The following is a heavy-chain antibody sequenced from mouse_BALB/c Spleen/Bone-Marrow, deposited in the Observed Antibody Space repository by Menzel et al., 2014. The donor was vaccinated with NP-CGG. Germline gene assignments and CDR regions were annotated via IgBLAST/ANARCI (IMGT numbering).Heavy chain of an antibody. V-gene: IGHV5-6-2*01. D-gene: IGHD1-1*01. Sequence: EVKLVESGGGLVKLGGSLKLSCAASGFTFXSYYMSWVRQTPEKRLELVAAIIGNGGGTYYPDTMKGRFIISRDNAKNTLYLQMSSLKSEDTALYYCARRGISTSEGVGAMDYWGQGTSVTVSS. CDR3: ARRGISTSEGVGAMDY. J-gene: IGHJ4*01. CDR2: IIGNGGGT. CDR1: GFTFXSYY.